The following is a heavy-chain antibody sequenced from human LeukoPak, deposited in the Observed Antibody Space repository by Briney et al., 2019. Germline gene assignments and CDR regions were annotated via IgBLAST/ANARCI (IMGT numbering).Heavy chain of an antibody. CDR1: GFTFSSYA. D-gene: IGHD2-8*01. CDR2: ISYDGSNK. Sequence: GGSLRLSCAASGFTFSSYAMHWVRQAPGKGLEWVAVISYDGSNKYYADSVKGRFTISRDNFKNTLYLQMNSLRGEDTAVYYCAKDLYATDDYWGQGTLVTVSS. J-gene: IGHJ4*02. V-gene: IGHV3-30-3*01. CDR3: AKDLYATDDY.